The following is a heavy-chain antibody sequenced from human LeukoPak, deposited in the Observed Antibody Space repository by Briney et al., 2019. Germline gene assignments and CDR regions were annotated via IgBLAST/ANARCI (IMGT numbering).Heavy chain of an antibody. Sequence: GGSLRLSCEASGFTFSSYGMSWVRQAPGKGLEWVSGISGSGGSTYYADSVKGRFTISRDNSKNTLYLQMNSLRAEDTALYYCAKGNRGSSPYYFDYWGQGTLVTVSS. J-gene: IGHJ4*02. D-gene: IGHD2/OR15-2a*01. CDR1: GFTFSSYG. CDR2: ISGSGGST. CDR3: AKGNRGSSPYYFDY. V-gene: IGHV3-23*01.